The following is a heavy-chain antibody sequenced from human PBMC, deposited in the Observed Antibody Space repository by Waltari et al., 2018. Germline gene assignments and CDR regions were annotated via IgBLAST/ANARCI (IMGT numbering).Heavy chain of an antibody. Sequence: EVQLVESGGGLVQPGRSLRLSCTASGFTFGDYAMSWVRQAPGKGLEWVGFIRRKAYGGTTEYAASVKGRFTISRDDSKSIAYLQMNSLKTEDTAVYYCTRVPDSSGWYYFDYWGQGTLVIVSS. CDR3: TRVPDSSGWYYFDY. V-gene: IGHV3-49*04. J-gene: IGHJ4*02. CDR2: IRRKAYGGTT. CDR1: GFTFGDYA. D-gene: IGHD6-19*01.